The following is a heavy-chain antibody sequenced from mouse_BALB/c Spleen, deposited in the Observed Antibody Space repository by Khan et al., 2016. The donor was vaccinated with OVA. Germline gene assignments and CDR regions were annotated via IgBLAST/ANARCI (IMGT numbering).Heavy chain of an antibody. Sequence: QVQLQQSGAELVRPGVSVRISCKGSGYSFTDFAMHWVKQSHAKSLEWIGVISTYYGDADYNQKFRGKATMTVDKSSSTAYMELARLTSEDSDNYYCARGSGNSRFAYWGQGTLVTVSA. D-gene: IGHD1-3*01. CDR3: ARGSGNSRFAY. J-gene: IGHJ3*01. V-gene: IGHV1S137*01. CDR1: GYSFTDFA. CDR2: ISTYYGDA.